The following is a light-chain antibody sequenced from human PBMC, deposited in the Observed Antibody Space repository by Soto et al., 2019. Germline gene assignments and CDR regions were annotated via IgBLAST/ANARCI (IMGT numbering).Light chain of an antibody. Sequence: EIVSTQSPATLSLSPGDRATLSCRASQSVSSYLAWYQQKPGQAPRLLIYDASKRATGIPARFSGSGSGTEFTLTISSLEPEDAAVYYCQQRANWPHTFGQGTKLEIK. CDR2: DAS. CDR1: QSVSSY. J-gene: IGKJ2*01. CDR3: QQRANWPHT. V-gene: IGKV3-11*01.